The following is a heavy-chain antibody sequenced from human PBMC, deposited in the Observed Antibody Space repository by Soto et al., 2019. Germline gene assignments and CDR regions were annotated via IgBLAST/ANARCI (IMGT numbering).Heavy chain of an antibody. CDR3: AREGGRRGIDS. J-gene: IGHJ4*02. V-gene: IGHV4-31*03. D-gene: IGHD3-16*01. Sequence: QVQLQESGPGLVKPSQTLSLTCTVSGLSISSGAYYWSWIRQHPGKGLEWIGYIFYSEGTYYNPSLKSRLSISVDTSKNHFSLKLTSVTAADTAVYYCAREGGRRGIDSWGQGTLVTVSS. CDR1: GLSISSGAYY. CDR2: IFYSEGT.